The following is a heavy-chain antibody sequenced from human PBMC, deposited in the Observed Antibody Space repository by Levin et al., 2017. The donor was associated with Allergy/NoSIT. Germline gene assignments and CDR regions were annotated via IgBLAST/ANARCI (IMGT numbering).Heavy chain of an antibody. D-gene: IGHD6-19*01. CDR3: AKDSSGPIDFDY. CDR2: ISYDGSNK. J-gene: IGHJ4*02. CDR1: GFTFSSYG. Sequence: AGESLKISCAASGFTFSSYGMHWVRQAPGKGLEWVAVISYDGSNKYYADSVKGRFTISRDNSKNTLYLQMNSLRAEDTAVYYCAKDSSGPIDFDYWGQGTLVTVSS. V-gene: IGHV3-30*18.